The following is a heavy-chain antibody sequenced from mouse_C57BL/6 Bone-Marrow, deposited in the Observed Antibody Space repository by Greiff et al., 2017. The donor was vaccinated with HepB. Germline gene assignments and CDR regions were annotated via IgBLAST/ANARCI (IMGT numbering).Heavy chain of an antibody. D-gene: IGHD2-1*01. J-gene: IGHJ4*01. CDR2: IDPETGGT. CDR3: KRPQLPDY. V-gene: IGHV1-15*01. Sequence: QVQLQQSGAELVRPGASVTLSCKASGYTFTDYEMHWVQQTPVHGLEWIGAIDPETGGTAYNQKFKGKAILTADKSSSTAYMELRSLTSEDSAVYYCKRPQLPDYWGQGTSVTVSS. CDR1: GYTFTDYE.